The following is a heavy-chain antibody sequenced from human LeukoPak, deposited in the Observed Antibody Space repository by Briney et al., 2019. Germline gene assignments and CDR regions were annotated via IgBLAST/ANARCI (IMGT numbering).Heavy chain of an antibody. D-gene: IGHD3-9*01. CDR2: ISGSGGST. CDR1: GFTFSSYA. CDR3: VNEPKPSYDILTGYYIGPHDY. J-gene: IGHJ4*02. V-gene: IGHV3-23*01. Sequence: PGGSLRLSCAASGFTFSSYAMSWVRQAPGNGLEWVSAISGSGGSTYYADSVKGRFTISRNNSKNTLYLQMNSLRAEDTAVYFFVNEPKPSYDILTGYYIGPHDYWGQGTLVTVSS.